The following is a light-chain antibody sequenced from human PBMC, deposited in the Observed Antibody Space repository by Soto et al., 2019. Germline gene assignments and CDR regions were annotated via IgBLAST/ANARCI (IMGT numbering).Light chain of an antibody. CDR1: ESIRTW. J-gene: IGKJ5*01. Sequence: DIQMTQSPSTLSASIGDRVTITCRASESIRTWLAWYQHKPGKAPNLLIYAASTLQSGVPSRFSGSGSGTDFTLTISCLQSEDFTTYYCQQYYSYPLTFGRGTRLEIK. CDR2: AAS. CDR3: QQYYSYPLT. V-gene: IGKV1-5*01.